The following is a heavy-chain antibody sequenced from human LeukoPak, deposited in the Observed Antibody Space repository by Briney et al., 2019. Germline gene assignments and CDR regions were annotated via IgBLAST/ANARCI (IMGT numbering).Heavy chain of an antibody. D-gene: IGHD1-1*01. CDR3: ASERGATQYFDY. V-gene: IGHV1-69-2*01. Sequence: ASVKVSCKASGYTFTDYYMHWVQQAPGKGLEWMGRVDPEDGETIYAEKFQGRVTITADTSTDTAYMELSSLRSEDTAVYYCASERGATQYFDYWGQGTLVTVSS. CDR2: VDPEDGET. J-gene: IGHJ4*02. CDR1: GYTFTDYY.